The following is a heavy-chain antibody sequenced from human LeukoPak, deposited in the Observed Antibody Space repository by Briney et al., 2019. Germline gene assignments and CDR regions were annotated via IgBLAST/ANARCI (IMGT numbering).Heavy chain of an antibody. V-gene: IGHV1-18*01. J-gene: IGHJ4*02. CDR2: ISAYNGNT. D-gene: IGHD1-1*01. CDR1: GYTYTSYR. CDR3: ARDRNWNGPRGDY. Sequence: GASVKVSCKGSGYTYTSYRIRWVRQAACQGGEWVGWISAYNGNTNYPQKLQGRVTMTTDTSTSTAYMELRSLRSDDTAVYYCARDRNWNGPRGDYWGQGTLVTVSS.